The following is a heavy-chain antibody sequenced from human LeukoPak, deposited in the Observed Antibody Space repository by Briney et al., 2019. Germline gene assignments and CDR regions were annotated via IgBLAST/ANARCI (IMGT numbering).Heavy chain of an antibody. J-gene: IGHJ3*02. CDR1: GFTFRSFS. CDR3: ATRVTADSYDASDI. CDR2: ISSTSNRK. D-gene: IGHD6-13*01. Sequence: PGGSLRLSCAASGFTFRSFSMTWVRQAPGKGLEWVASISSTSNRKYHADSVKGRFTISRDNDKNSLYLQMNSLRDEDTALYYCATRVTADSYDASDIWGQGTMVTVSS. V-gene: IGHV3-21*06.